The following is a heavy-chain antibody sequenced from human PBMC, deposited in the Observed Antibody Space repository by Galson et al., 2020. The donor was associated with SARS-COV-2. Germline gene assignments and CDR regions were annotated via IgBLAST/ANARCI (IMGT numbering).Heavy chain of an antibody. V-gene: IGHV3-30*03. Sequence: SGASLRLSCVGSGFNFSASGIHWVRQVPGKGLEWVGVISYTGRLKHYVDSVKGRFTISRDNSKNTVYLEMKSLSTEDTAIYYCARDPRPAPEYAFMDVWGKGSTVTVSS. CDR2: ISYTGRLK. J-gene: IGHJ6*03. CDR3: ARDPRPAPEYAFMDV. CDR1: GFNFSASG.